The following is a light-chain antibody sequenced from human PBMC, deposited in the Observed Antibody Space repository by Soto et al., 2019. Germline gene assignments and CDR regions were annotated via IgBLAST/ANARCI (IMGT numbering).Light chain of an antibody. CDR2: GTS. J-gene: IGKJ4*01. CDR3: QQFSSYPLT. Sequence: EIVLTQSPGTLSLSPGERATLSCRASQSVSGSYLAWYQQKPGQAPRLFIYGTSSRATGIPDRFSGGGSGTDFTLTISRLEPEDFAVYYCQQFSSYPLTFGGGTKVDIK. V-gene: IGKV3-20*01. CDR1: QSVSGSY.